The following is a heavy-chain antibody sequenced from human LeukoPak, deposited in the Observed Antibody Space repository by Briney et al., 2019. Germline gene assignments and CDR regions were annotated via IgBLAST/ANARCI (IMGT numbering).Heavy chain of an antibody. CDR3: ARRNHYFYYVDV. CDR1: GGSISTYY. V-gene: IGHV4-4*09. J-gene: IGHJ6*03. CDR2: IFPSGSA. Sequence: SETLSLTCIVSGGSISTYYWSWIRQSPVKGLEWIGYIFPSGSAFYNPSLESRVTISLDTSENHFSLTLTSVTAADTAVYYCARRNHYFYYVDVWGKGTTVTVSS.